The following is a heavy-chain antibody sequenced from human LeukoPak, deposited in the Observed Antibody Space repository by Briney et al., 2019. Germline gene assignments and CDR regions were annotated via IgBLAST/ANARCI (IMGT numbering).Heavy chain of an antibody. V-gene: IGHV3-21*03. CDR3: AKGSSAAAGFDC. J-gene: IGHJ4*02. CDR1: GFSLSSYS. D-gene: IGHD6-13*01. CDR2: ISSTSSHI. Sequence: GGSLRLSCAASGFSLSSYSMNWVRQAPGKGLEWVSSISSTSSHIYYADSVKGRFTISRDNSRNTLYLQVNSLRAEDTAIYYCAKGSSAAAGFDCWGQGTLVTVSS.